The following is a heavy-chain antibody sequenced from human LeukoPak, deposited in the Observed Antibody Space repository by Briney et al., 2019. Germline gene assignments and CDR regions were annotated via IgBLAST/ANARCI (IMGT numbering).Heavy chain of an antibody. CDR1: GFTFSSYS. J-gene: IGHJ6*03. CDR2: INSDGSST. V-gene: IGHV3-74*01. CDR3: ARAGDSSGYYYYYMDV. Sequence: GSLRLSCAASGFTFSSYSLNWVRQAPGKGLVWVSRINSDGSSTSYADSVKGRFTISRDNAKNTLYLQMNSLRAEDTAVYYCARAGDSSGYYYYYMDVWGKGTTVTISS. D-gene: IGHD3-22*01.